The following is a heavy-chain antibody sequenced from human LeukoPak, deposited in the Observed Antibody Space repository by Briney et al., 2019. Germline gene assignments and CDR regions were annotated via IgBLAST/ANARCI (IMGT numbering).Heavy chain of an antibody. V-gene: IGHV3-30*18. CDR3: AKDRRVDYDFWRRGFDY. CDR1: RFTFSSYG. CDR2: ISYDGSNK. D-gene: IGHD3-3*01. Sequence: GGSLRLSCAASRFTFSSYGMHWVRQAPGKGLEWVAVISYDGSNKYYADSVKGRFTISRDNSKNTLYLQMNSLRAEDTAVYYCAKDRRVDYDFWRRGFDYWGQGTLVTVPS. J-gene: IGHJ4*02.